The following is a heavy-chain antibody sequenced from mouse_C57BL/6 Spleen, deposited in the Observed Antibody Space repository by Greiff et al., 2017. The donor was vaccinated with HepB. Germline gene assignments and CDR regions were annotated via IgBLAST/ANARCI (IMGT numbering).Heavy chain of an antibody. V-gene: IGHV5-16*01. D-gene: IGHD2-5*01. CDR3: AREDSTHAMDY. Sequence: EVKVVESEGGLVQPGSSMKLSCTASGFTFSDYYMAWVRQVPEKGLEWVANINYDGSSTYYLDSLKSRFIISRDNAKNILYLQMSSLKSEDTATYYCAREDSTHAMDYWGQGTSVTVSS. J-gene: IGHJ4*01. CDR1: GFTFSDYY. CDR2: INYDGSST.